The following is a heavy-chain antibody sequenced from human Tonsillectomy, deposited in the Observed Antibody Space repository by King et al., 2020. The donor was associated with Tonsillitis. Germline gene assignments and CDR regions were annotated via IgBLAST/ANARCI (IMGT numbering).Heavy chain of an antibody. CDR3: ASRRGYYRYFDY. CDR2: ISISGSTT. CDR1: GFTFSSYE. J-gene: IGHJ4*02. Sequence: VQLVESGGGLVQPGGSLRLSCAASGFTFSSYELNWVLQDPGKGLEWGSYISISGSTTYYADSVKGRFTISRDNAKNSLYLQMNSLRAEDTAVYYCASRRGYYRYFDYWGQGTLVTVSS. D-gene: IGHD3-22*01. V-gene: IGHV3-48*03.